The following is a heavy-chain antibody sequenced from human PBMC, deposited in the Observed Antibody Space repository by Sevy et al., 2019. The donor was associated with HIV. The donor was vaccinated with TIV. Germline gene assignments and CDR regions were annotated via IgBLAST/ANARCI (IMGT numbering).Heavy chain of an antibody. CDR1: GFTFNSYG. J-gene: IGHJ6*02. CDR3: ARMFRSYGMDV. CDR2: ISYDGSEK. Sequence: GGSLRLSCEASGFTFNSYGMHWVRQAPGKGLEWVAVISYDGSEKYYADSVKGRFTISREKSKNMVYVQMNSLRAEDTAVYYYARMFRSYGMDVWGQGTTVTVSS. V-gene: IGHV3-30*03. D-gene: IGHD3-10*01.